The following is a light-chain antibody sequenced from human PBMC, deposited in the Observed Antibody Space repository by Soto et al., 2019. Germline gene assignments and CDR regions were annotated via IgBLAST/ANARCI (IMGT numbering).Light chain of an antibody. CDR1: TGAVTSDHH. CDR3: LLAYTGARV. V-gene: IGLV7-46*01. J-gene: IGLJ2*01. Sequence: QAVVTQEPSLTVSPGGTVTLTCGSSTGAVTSDHHPFGFQQRPGQAPRALIDDTHTKHSWTPTRFSGSLLGGKAALTLSGAQHEDEADYYCLLAYTGARVFGGGTKLTVL. CDR2: DTH.